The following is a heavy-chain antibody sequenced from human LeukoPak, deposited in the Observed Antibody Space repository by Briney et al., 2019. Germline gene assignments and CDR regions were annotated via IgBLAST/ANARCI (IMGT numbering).Heavy chain of an antibody. V-gene: IGHV4-61*02. Sequence: SETLSLTCTVSGGSISSGSYYWSWIRQPAGKGLEWIGRIYTSGSTNYNPSLKSRVTISVDTSKNQFSLKLSSVTAADTAVYYCARNSRYDREYWGQGILVIVSS. CDR1: GGSISSGSYY. D-gene: IGHD3-10*02. CDR2: IYTSGST. J-gene: IGHJ4*02. CDR3: ARNSRYDREY.